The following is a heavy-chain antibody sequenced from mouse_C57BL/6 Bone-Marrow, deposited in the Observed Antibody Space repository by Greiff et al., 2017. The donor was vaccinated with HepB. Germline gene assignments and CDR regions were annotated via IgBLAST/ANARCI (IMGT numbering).Heavy chain of an antibody. J-gene: IGHJ2*01. V-gene: IGHV1-54*01. CDR1: GYAFTNYL. CDR3: ARSDSNYGGY. CDR2: INPGSGGT. Sequence: VQLQQSGAELVRPGPSVKVSCKASGYAFTNYLIEWVKQRPGQGLEWIGVINPGSGGTNYNEKFKGKATLTADKSSSTAYMQLSSLTSEDSAVYFCARSDSNYGGYWGQGTTLTVSS. D-gene: IGHD2-5*01.